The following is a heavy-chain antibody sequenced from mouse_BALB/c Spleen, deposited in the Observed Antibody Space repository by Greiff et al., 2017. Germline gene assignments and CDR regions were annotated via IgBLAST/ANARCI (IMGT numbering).Heavy chain of an antibody. CDR2: ISYSGST. V-gene: IGHV3-2*02. D-gene: IGHD2-1*01. Sequence: EVQRVESGPGLVKPSQSLSLTCTVTGYSITSDYAWNWIRQFPGNKLEWMGYISYSGSTSYNPSLKSRISITRDTSKNQFFLQLNSVTTEDTATYYCARSSGEGNGNYDYWGQGTTLTVSS. J-gene: IGHJ2*01. CDR1: GYSITSDYA. CDR3: ARSSGEGNGNYDY.